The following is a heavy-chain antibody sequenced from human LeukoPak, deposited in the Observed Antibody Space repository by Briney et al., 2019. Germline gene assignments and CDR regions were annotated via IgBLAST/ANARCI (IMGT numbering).Heavy chain of an antibody. D-gene: IGHD4-17*01. CDR2: INPNRGGT. Sequence: AAVTVSCKASGYTFTSYGISWVRQAPGQGLEWMGWINPNRGGTNCAQKCQGRLTMTRDTSISTAYMELTSLRSDDTAVYYCATTRVTTPRLDYWGQGTLLSVPS. CDR3: ATTRVTTPRLDY. CDR1: GYTFTSYG. V-gene: IGHV1-2*02. J-gene: IGHJ4*02.